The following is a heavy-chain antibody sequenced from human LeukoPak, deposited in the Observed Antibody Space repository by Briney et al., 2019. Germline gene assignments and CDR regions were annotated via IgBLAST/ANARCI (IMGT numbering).Heavy chain of an antibody. V-gene: IGHV1-18*01. CDR1: GYTITSYG. Sequence: ASVKVSCKASGYTITSYGISWLRQAPGQGLEWMGSISAYNGNTNYEKKLKGRVTMTTDTSTSTAYMEMRSLRSDDTAVYYCARNYGDYAGPYYYYMDVWGKGTTVTVSS. D-gene: IGHD4-17*01. CDR3: ARNYGDYAGPYYYYMDV. CDR2: ISAYNGNT. J-gene: IGHJ6*03.